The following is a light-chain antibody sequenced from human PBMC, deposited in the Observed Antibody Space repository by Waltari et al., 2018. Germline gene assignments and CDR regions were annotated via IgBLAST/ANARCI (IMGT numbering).Light chain of an antibody. Sequence: EIMLTQSPGTLSLSPGERATLSCRASQSISRYLAWYQHKPGQAPRLLYYDASSRATGIPDRCSGSGSGTDFSLTISRLEPEDFAVYYCQKYGSLPATFGQGTKVEIK. CDR2: DAS. V-gene: IGKV3-20*01. J-gene: IGKJ1*01. CDR3: QKYGSLPAT. CDR1: QSISRY.